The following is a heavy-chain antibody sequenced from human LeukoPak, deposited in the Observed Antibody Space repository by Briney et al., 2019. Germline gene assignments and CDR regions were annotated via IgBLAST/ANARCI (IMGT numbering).Heavy chain of an antibody. CDR1: GGTFTSYG. Sequence: GASVEVSCKASGGTFTSYGISWVRQAPGQGLEWMGWISAYNGNTNYAQKLQGRVTMTTDTSTSTAYMELRSLRSDDTAVYYCARGLLDYYGSGSYSYFDYWGQGTLVTVSS. CDR2: ISAYNGNT. D-gene: IGHD3-10*01. J-gene: IGHJ4*02. V-gene: IGHV1-18*01. CDR3: ARGLLDYYGSGSYSYFDY.